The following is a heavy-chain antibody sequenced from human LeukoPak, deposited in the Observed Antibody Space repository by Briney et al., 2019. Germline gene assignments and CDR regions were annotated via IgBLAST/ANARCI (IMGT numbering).Heavy chain of an antibody. CDR2: IYPGDSDT. D-gene: IGHD3-10*01. Sequence: EESLKISGKGSGYNFFSYWIAWVRQMPGKGLEWMGIIYPGDSDTRYSPSFEGQVTISADRTTTTAYLQWSSLKASDTAIYYCARRHNYGSESYSFFDLWGQGTLVTVSS. CDR3: ARRHNYGSESYSFFDL. J-gene: IGHJ4*02. V-gene: IGHV5-51*01. CDR1: GYNFFSYW.